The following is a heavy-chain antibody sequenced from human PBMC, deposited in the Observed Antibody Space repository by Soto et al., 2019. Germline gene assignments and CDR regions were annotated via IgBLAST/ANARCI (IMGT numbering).Heavy chain of an antibody. V-gene: IGHV4-38-2*02. D-gene: IGHD3-3*01. CDR2: IYHSGST. J-gene: IGHJ6*02. Sequence: SETLSLTCTVSGYSISSGYYWGWIRQPPGKGLEWIGSIYHSGSTYYNPSLKSRVTISVDTSKNQFSLKLSSVTAADTAVYYCARVNTIFGVVYYYGMDVWGQGTTVTVSS. CDR1: GYSISSGYY. CDR3: ARVNTIFGVVYYYGMDV.